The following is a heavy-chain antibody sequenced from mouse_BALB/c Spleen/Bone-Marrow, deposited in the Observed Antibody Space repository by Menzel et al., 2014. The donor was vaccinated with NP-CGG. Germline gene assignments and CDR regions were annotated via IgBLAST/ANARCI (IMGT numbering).Heavy chain of an antibody. CDR1: GFDFSRYW. V-gene: IGHV4-1*02. D-gene: IGHD1-1*01. CDR3: ARLSYYGRFAY. CDR2: IYPDSSTI. J-gene: IGHJ3*01. Sequence: DVKLVESGGGLVQPGGSLKLSCAASGFDFSRYWMSWVRQAPGKGLEWIGEIYPDSSTINYTPSLKDKFIISRDNAKNTLYLQMSKVRSEDTALYYCARLSYYGRFAYWGQGTLVTVSA.